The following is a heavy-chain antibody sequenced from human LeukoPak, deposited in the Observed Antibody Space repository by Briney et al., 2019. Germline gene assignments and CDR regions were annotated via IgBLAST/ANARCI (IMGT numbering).Heavy chain of an antibody. D-gene: IGHD1-26*01. V-gene: IGHV5-51*01. CDR2: IYPGDSDT. Sequence: GESLKISCKGSGYSFTSYWIGWVRRMPGKGLEWMGIIYPGDSDTRYSPSFQGQVTISADKSISTAYLQWSSLQASDTAMYYCARPGRWYSGSYYSDLWIPPFDYWGQGTLVTVSS. J-gene: IGHJ4*02. CDR1: GYSFTSYW. CDR3: ARPGRWYSGSYYSDLWIPPFDY.